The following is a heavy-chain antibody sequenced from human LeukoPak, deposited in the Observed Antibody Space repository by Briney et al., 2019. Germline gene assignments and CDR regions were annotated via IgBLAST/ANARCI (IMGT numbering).Heavy chain of an antibody. CDR2: FSAYNGNT. Sequence: ASVKVSCKASGYTFTSYGISWVRHTPGQGLEWMGWFSAYNGNTNYAQTLQGRVTMTTDTSTSTAYMELRSLRSDDTAVYYCARTPIVVVPADYWGQGTLVTVSS. CDR1: GYTFTSYG. V-gene: IGHV1-18*01. J-gene: IGHJ4*02. D-gene: IGHD2-2*01. CDR3: ARTPIVVVPADY.